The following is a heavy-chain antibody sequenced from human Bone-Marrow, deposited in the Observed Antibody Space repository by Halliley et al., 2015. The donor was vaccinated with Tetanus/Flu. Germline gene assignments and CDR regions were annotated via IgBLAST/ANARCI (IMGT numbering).Heavy chain of an antibody. V-gene: IGHV3-30*18. Sequence: SLRLSCVASGFNFGSYAMYWVRQAPAKGLEWVAFLSYDETDKNYADSVKGRFTISRDTSKNTLFLQMNSLRPDDTAVYFCAKGVEAVTAINYFDSWGQGTLVVVSS. J-gene: IGHJ4*02. CDR1: GFNFGSYA. CDR2: LSYDETDK. D-gene: IGHD2-21*02. CDR3: AKGVEAVTAINYFDS.